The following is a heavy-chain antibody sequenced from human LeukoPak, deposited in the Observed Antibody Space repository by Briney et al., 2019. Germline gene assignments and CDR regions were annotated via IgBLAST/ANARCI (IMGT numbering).Heavy chain of an antibody. CDR2: ISSSSSYI. CDR1: GFTFSSYS. Sequence: GGSLRLSCAASGFTFSSYSMNWVRQAPGKGLEWVSSISSSSSYIYYADSVKGRFTISRDNAKNSLYLQMNSLRAEDTAVYYCARDHMTTVTTYDYWGQGTLVTVSS. CDR3: ARDHMTTVTTYDY. V-gene: IGHV3-21*01. J-gene: IGHJ4*02. D-gene: IGHD4-17*01.